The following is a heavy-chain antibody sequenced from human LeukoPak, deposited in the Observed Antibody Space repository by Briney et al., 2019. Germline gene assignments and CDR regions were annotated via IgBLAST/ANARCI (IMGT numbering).Heavy chain of an antibody. CDR2: ISYDGSNK. CDR1: GFTFSSYA. CDR3: ARDSGQGIAVAGKIRGTYFDY. J-gene: IGHJ4*02. Sequence: GGSLRLSCAASGFTFSSYAMHWVRQAPGKGLEWVAVISYDGSNKYYADSVKGRFTISRDNSKNTLYLQMNSLRAEDTAVYYCARDSGQGIAVAGKIRGTYFDYWGQGILVTVSS. V-gene: IGHV3-30*04. D-gene: IGHD6-19*01.